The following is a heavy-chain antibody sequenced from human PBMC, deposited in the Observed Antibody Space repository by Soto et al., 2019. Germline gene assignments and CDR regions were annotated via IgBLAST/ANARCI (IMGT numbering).Heavy chain of an antibody. V-gene: IGHV4-30-4*01. CDR2: IYYSGST. Sequence: SETLSLTCTVSGGSISSGDYYWSWIRQPPGKGLEWIGYIYYSGSTYYNPSLKSRVTISVDTSKNQFSLKPSSVTAADTAVYYGARAPAVTMNWFDPWGQGTLVTLSP. CDR3: ARAPAVTMNWFDP. J-gene: IGHJ5*02. D-gene: IGHD4-17*01. CDR1: GGSISSGDYY.